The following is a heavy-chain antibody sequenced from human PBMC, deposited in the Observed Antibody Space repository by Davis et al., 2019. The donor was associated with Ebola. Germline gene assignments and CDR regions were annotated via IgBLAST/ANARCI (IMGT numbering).Heavy chain of an antibody. D-gene: IGHD3-3*01. CDR1: GFTFSSYA. J-gene: IGHJ6*03. Sequence: PGGSLRLSCAASGFTFSSYAMSWVRQAPGKGLEWVSAISGSGGSTYYADSVKGRFTISRDNSKNTLYLQMNSLRAEDTAVYYCAKDQLYDFWSGPQPDYYYMDVWGKGTTVTASS. CDR2: ISGSGGST. CDR3: AKDQLYDFWSGPQPDYYYMDV. V-gene: IGHV3-23*01.